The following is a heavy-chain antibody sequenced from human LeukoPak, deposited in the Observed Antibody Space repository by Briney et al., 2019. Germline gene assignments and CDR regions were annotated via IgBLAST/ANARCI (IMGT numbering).Heavy chain of an antibody. D-gene: IGHD2-21*02. CDR1: GYTFTSYG. CDR2: ISAYNGNT. V-gene: IGHV1-18*01. Sequence: ASVKVSCKASGYTFTSYGISWVRQAPGQGLEWMGWISAYNGNTNYAQKLQGRVTMTTDTSTSTAYMELRSLRSDDTAVYYCARDDWHIVVVTAIRPFDYWGQGTLVTVSS. J-gene: IGHJ4*02. CDR3: ARDDWHIVVVTAIRPFDY.